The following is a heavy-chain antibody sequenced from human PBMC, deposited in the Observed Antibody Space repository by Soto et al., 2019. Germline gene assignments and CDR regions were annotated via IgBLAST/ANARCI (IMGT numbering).Heavy chain of an antibody. J-gene: IGHJ4*02. Sequence: EVQLVESGGGFVQPGGSLRLSCAASGFTFRNYDMNWVRQAAGEGLEGVSFISSRGDTVSYSDSVKGRFTISRDNAMNSLYLQMNSLRDEDTAVYYCVRDPSGTLDFDYWGQGALVTVSS. CDR1: GFTFRNYD. CDR3: VRDPSGTLDFDY. D-gene: IGHD3-16*01. V-gene: IGHV3-48*02. CDR2: ISSRGDTV.